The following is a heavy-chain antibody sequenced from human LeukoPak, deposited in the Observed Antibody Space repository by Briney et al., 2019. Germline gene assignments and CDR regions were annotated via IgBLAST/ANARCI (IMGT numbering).Heavy chain of an antibody. V-gene: IGHV3-49*04. D-gene: IGHD2-15*01. CDR3: SRTTYCSGGSCSFDD. Sequence: PGGSLRLSCTASGFTFGDYAMNWVRQAPGKGPEWVGFITSKAYGGTREYAASVKGRLTISRDDSKSIAYLQMNSLKTEDTAVYYCSRTTYCSGGSCSFDDWGQGTLVTVSS. CDR1: GFTFGDYA. CDR2: ITSKAYGGTR. J-gene: IGHJ4*02.